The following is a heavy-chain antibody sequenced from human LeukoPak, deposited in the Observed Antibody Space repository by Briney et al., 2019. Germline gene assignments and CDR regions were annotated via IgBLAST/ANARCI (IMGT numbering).Heavy chain of an antibody. CDR1: GFTFSYYT. Sequence: GGSLRLSCAASGFTFSYYTMHWVRQAPGKGLEWVAVISYDGSNNYYADSLKGRFTISRDNSKNTLYLQMNSLRAEDTAIYYCVRDGYCTSTSCYYFEHWGQGTLVTVSS. CDR3: VRDGYCTSTSCYYFEH. D-gene: IGHD2-2*01. CDR2: ISYDGSNN. J-gene: IGHJ4*02. V-gene: IGHV3-30-3*01.